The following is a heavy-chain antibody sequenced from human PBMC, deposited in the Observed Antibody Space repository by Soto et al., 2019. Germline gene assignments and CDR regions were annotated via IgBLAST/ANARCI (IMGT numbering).Heavy chain of an antibody. J-gene: IGHJ6*02. Sequence: PGGSLRLSCAASGFTFSSYAMSWVRQAPGKGLEWVSAISGSGGSTYYADSVKGRFTISRDNSKNTLYLQMNSLRAEDTAVYYCAKGQALLIVVANYYYYGMDVWGQGTTVTVSS. CDR3: AKGQALLIVVANYYYYGMDV. CDR2: ISGSGGST. V-gene: IGHV3-23*01. CDR1: GFTFSSYA. D-gene: IGHD3-22*01.